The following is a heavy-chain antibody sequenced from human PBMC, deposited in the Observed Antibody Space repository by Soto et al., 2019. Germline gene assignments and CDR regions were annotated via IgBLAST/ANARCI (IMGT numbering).Heavy chain of an antibody. CDR1: GFTFSNAW. J-gene: IGHJ4*02. CDR3: TTDLRRYCSGGSCYESDY. V-gene: IGHV3-15*01. D-gene: IGHD2-15*01. CDR2: IKSKTDGGTT. Sequence: GGSLRLSCAASGFTFSNAWMSWVRQAPGKGLEWVGRIKSKTDGGTTDYAAPVKGRFTISRDDSKNTLYLQMNSLKTEDTAVYYCTTDLRRYCSGGSCYESDYWGQGTLVTVSS.